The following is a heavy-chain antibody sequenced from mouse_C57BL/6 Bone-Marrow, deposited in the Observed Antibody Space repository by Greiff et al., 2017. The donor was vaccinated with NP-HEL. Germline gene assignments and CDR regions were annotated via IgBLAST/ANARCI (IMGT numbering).Heavy chain of an antibody. D-gene: IGHD1-1*01. CDR2: ISYDGSN. CDR3: ARAGSSFYYYAMDY. V-gene: IGHV3-6*01. J-gene: IGHJ4*01. Sequence: EVQLQESGPGLVKPSQSLSLTCSVTGYSITSGYYWNWIRQFPGNKLEWMGYISYDGSNNYNPSLKNRISITRDTSKNQFFLKLNSVTTEDTATYYCARAGSSFYYYAMDYWGQGTSVTVSS. CDR1: GYSITSGYY.